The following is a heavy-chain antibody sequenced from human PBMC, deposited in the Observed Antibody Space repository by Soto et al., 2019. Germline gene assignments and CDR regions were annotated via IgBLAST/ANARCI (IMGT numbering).Heavy chain of an antibody. V-gene: IGHV3-23*01. CDR2: LSDGGGST. D-gene: IGHD4-17*01. CDR1: GFTFSNYA. CDR3: VRENYGYAFDF. Sequence: GGSLRLSCAASGFTFSNYAMSWVRQAPGKGLEWVSGLSDGGGSTFYADSVKGRFTISRDNAKNTLYLQMSSLRAEDTAVYYCVRENYGYAFDFWGQGTLVTVSS. J-gene: IGHJ4*02.